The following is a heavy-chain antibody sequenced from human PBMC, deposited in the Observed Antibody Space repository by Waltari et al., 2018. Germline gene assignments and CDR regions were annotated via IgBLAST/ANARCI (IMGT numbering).Heavy chain of an antibody. D-gene: IGHD5-12*01. CDR1: GGTFSSYA. Sequence: QVQLVQSGAEVKKPGSSVKVSCKASGGTFSSYAISWVRQAPGQGLEWMGRIIPIFGTANYAQKFQGRVTITADKSTSTAYMELSSLRSEDTAVYYCATGIECLRPSYYYYGMDVWGQGTTVTVSS. V-gene: IGHV1-69*08. J-gene: IGHJ6*02. CDR3: ATGIECLRPSYYYYGMDV. CDR2: IIPIFGTA.